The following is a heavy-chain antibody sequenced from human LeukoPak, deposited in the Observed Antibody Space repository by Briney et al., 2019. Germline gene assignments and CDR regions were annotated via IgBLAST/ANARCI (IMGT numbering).Heavy chain of an antibody. D-gene: IGHD3-22*01. Sequence: ASVKVSCKASGYTFTSYGISWVRQAPGQGLEWMGWISAYNGNTKYAQKLQGRVTMTTDTSTSTAYMELRSLRSDDTAVYYCARDPLYYDGSGYYSGGFDYWGQGTLVTVSS. J-gene: IGHJ4*02. V-gene: IGHV1-18*01. CDR1: GYTFTSYG. CDR2: ISAYNGNT. CDR3: ARDPLYYDGSGYYSGGFDY.